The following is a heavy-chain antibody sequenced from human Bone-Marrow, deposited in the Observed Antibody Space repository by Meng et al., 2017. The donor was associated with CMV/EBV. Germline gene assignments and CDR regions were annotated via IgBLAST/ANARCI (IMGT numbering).Heavy chain of an antibody. V-gene: IGHV5-51*03. CDR2: IYPGDSDT. CDR1: GYSFTGYW. Sequence: GELLKISCKGSGYSFTGYWIGWVRQMPGKGLEWTGIIYPGDSDTRYSPSFQGQVTIAADKSISTAYLQWGSLKASDTAMYYCARRKGGGYQLWVDPWGQGPLDPVPS. CDR3: ARRKGGGYQLWVDP. J-gene: IGHJ5*02. D-gene: IGHD2-2*01.